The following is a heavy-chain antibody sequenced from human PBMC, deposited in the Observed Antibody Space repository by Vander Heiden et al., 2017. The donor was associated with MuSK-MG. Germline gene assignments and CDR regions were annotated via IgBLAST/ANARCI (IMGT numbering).Heavy chain of an antibody. D-gene: IGHD3-22*01. CDR1: GGSISSYY. Sequence: QVQLQESGPGLVKPSETLSLPCTVSGGSISSYYWSWIRQPPGKGLEWIGYIYYSGSTNYNPSLKSRVTISVDTSKNQFSLKLSSVTAADTAVYYCARRLRDDSSGPFDYWGQGTLVTVSS. CDR2: IYYSGST. CDR3: ARRLRDDSSGPFDY. V-gene: IGHV4-59*08. J-gene: IGHJ4*02.